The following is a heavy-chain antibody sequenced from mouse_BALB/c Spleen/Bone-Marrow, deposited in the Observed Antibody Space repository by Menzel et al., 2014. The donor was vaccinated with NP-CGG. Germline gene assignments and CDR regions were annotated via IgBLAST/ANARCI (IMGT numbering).Heavy chain of an antibody. D-gene: IGHD2-1*01. CDR3: TRSRDYGNWFAY. CDR1: GYTFTSYW. J-gene: IGHJ3*01. Sequence: QVQLKHSGAELVKPGASVKMSCKASGYTFTSYWMHWVKQRPGQGLEWIGVIDPSDSYTSYNQKFKGKATLTVDTSSSTAYMQLSSLTSEDSAVYYCTRSRDYGNWFAYWGQGTLVTVSA. CDR2: IDPSDSYT. V-gene: IGHV1S127*01.